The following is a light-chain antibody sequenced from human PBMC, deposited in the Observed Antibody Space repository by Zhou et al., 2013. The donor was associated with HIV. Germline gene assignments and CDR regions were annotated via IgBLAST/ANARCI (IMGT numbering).Light chain of an antibody. V-gene: IGKV1-5*03. J-gene: IGKJ3*01. CDR1: QSISTW. Sequence: DIQMTQSPSTLSASVGDRVTITCRASQSISTWLAWYQQKRGKAPNLLIYKASNLESGVPSRFSGSGSGTEFTLTISSLQPDDFATYYCQQSHGAPFTFGPGTRVDL. CDR2: KAS. CDR3: QQSHGAPFT.